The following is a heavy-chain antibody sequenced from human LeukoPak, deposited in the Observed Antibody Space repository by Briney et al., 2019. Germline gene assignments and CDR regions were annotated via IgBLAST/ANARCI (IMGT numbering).Heavy chain of an antibody. J-gene: IGHJ3*02. CDR1: GFTFGSYG. V-gene: IGHV3-30*18. CDR2: ISYDGSNK. D-gene: IGHD2-2*01. Sequence: GGSLRLSCAASGFTFGSYGMHWVRQAPGKGLEWVAVISYDGSNKYYADSVKGRFTISRDNSKNTLYLQMNSLRTEDTAVYYCAKVPGYCSSTSCSRPEGDAFDIWGQGTMVTVSS. CDR3: AKVPGYCSSTSCSRPEGDAFDI.